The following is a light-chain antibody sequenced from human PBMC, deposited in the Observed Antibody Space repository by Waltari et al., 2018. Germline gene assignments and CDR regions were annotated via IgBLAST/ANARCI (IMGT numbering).Light chain of an antibody. CDR2: KAN. V-gene: IGLV8-61*01. Sequence: QTVVTQEPSLSVSPGGTVTLTCALSSGSLSTTSYATGYQQTPVQAPRTLVYKANARSSGVPDRFSGSILGNTAALTITGAQADDESDYYCALYMGSGIWVFGGGTRLTVL. J-gene: IGLJ3*02. CDR3: ALYMGSGIWV. CDR1: SGSLSTTSY.